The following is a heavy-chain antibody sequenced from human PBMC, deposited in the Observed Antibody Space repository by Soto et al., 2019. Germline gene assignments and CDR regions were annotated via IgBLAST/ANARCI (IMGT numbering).Heavy chain of an antibody. V-gene: IGHV3-23*01. Sequence: EVQVLESGGGLVQPGGSLRLSCAASGFTFSNYAMSWVRQAPGKGLEWVSGISGSGGSTYYADSVKGRFTISRDNSKNTLYLQMISLRAEDTALYYCAKDLRMTTVTAAPGADYWGQGTLVTVSS. CDR1: GFTFSNYA. CDR3: AKDLRMTTVTAAPGADY. CDR2: ISGSGGST. D-gene: IGHD4-17*01. J-gene: IGHJ4*02.